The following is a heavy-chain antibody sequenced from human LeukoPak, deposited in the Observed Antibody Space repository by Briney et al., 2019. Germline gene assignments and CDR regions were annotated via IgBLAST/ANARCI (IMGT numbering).Heavy chain of an antibody. Sequence: GGSLRLSCAASGFTFSSYSMNWVRQAPGKGLEWVSSISSSSSYIYYADSVKGRFTISRDNAKNSLYLQMNSLRAEDTAVYYCARDLTYYYDSSGSQYFQHWGQGTLVTVFS. D-gene: IGHD3-22*01. V-gene: IGHV3-21*01. CDR1: GFTFSSYS. CDR2: ISSSSSYI. CDR3: ARDLTYYYDSSGSQYFQH. J-gene: IGHJ1*01.